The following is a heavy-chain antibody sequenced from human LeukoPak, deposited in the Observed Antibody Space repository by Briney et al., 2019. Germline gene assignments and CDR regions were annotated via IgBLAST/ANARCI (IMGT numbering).Heavy chain of an antibody. V-gene: IGHV1-18*01. CDR2: ISAYNGNT. CDR3: ARVRPGYSYGYIY. D-gene: IGHD5-18*01. CDR1: GYTFTSYT. J-gene: IGHJ4*02. Sequence: ASVKVSCKASGYTFTSYTISWVRQAPGQGLEWMGWISAYNGNTNYAQKLQRRVTMTTDTSTSTAYMELRSLTSDDTAVYYCARVRPGYSYGYIYWGQGTLVTVSS.